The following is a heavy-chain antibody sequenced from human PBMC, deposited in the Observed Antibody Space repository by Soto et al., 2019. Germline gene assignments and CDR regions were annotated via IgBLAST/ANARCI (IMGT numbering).Heavy chain of an antibody. Sequence: EVQLVESGGGLVQPGGSLRLSCAASGFRFNTNWMSWVRQAPGKGLEWVANIKHDGSERNHVDSVRGRFTISIDNAKNSLYLQMNSLRVEDTAVYYCARELSWSGRDYWGQGTLVIVSP. D-gene: IGHD3-10*01. CDR1: GFRFNTNW. J-gene: IGHJ4*02. V-gene: IGHV3-7*01. CDR2: IKHDGSER. CDR3: ARELSWSGRDY.